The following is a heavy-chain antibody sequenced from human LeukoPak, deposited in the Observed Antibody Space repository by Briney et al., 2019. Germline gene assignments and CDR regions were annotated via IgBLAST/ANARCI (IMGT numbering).Heavy chain of an antibody. D-gene: IGHD6-13*01. CDR1: VFTFSNYA. J-gene: IGHJ4*02. CDR3: AKGVSSLTFSFDY. V-gene: IGHV3-23*01. CDR2: ISGSST. Sequence: GGSLRLSCAASVFTFSNYAMSWVRQAPGKGLEWVSSISGSSTYYADSVKGRFTISRNNSKNTLFLQMTSLRAEDTAVYYCAKGVSSLTFSFDYCGQGTLVTVSS.